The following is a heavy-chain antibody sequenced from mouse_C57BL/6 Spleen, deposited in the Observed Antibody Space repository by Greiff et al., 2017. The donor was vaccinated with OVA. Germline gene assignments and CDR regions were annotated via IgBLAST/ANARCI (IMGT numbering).Heavy chain of an antibody. CDR3: ARAGLRGNFAY. CDR1: GYTFTDYY. Sequence: VQLKQSGPELVKPGASVKISCKASGYTFTDYYMNWVKQSHGKSLEWIGDINPNNGGTSYNQKFKGKATLTVDKSSSTAYMELRSLTSEDSAVYYCARAGLRGNFAYWGQGTLVTVSA. D-gene: IGHD2-2*01. J-gene: IGHJ3*01. V-gene: IGHV1-26*01. CDR2: INPNNGGT.